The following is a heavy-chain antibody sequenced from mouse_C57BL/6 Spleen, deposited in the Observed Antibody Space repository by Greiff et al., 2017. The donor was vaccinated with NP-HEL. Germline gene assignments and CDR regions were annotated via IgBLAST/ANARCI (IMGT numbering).Heavy chain of an antibody. Sequence: VQLQQSGPELVKPGASVKISCKASGYTFTDYYMNWVKQSHGKSLEWIGDINPNNGGTSYNQKFKGKATLTVDTSSSTAYMELRSLTSEDSAVYYCARLRLPTVVAPYWYFDVWGTGTTVTVSS. V-gene: IGHV1-26*01. D-gene: IGHD1-1*01. CDR3: ARLRLPTVVAPYWYFDV. CDR1: GYTFTDYY. CDR2: INPNNGGT. J-gene: IGHJ1*03.